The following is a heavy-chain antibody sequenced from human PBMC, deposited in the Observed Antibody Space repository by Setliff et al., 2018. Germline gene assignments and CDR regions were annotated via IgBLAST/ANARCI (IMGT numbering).Heavy chain of an antibody. CDR1: GGSFSTYY. V-gene: IGHV4-34*01. CDR2: INHSGGT. CDR3: AREKVAVAVYFDY. Sequence: SETLSLTCAVYGGSFSTYYWIWIRQPPGKGLEWIGEINHSGGTNYNPSLKSRVTISVDTSKNQFSLKLSSVTAADTAVYYCAREKVAVAVYFDYWGQGTLVTVS. J-gene: IGHJ4*02. D-gene: IGHD6-19*01.